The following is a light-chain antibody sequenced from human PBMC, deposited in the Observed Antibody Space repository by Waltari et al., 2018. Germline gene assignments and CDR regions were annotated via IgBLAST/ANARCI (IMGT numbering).Light chain of an antibody. J-gene: IGKJ4*01. CDR3: QQYDGIVLT. V-gene: IGKV3-20*01. CDR2: GAS. Sequence: EIVLTQSPGTLSLSPGERATLSCRASQSVTSISLSWYQQKPGQAPRRLIYGASNRATGSPDRFSGSGSGTDFTLTISRLEPEDFAVYYCQQYDGIVLTFGGGTKVEI. CDR1: QSVTSIS.